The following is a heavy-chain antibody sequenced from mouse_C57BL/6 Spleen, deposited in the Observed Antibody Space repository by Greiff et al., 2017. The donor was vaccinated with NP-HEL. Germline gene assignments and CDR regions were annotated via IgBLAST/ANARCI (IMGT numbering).Heavy chain of an antibody. V-gene: IGHV3-6*01. Sequence: ESGPGLVKPSQSLSLTCSVTGYSITSGYYWNWIRQFPGNKLEWMGYISYDGSNNYNPSLKNRISITRDTSKNQFFLKLNSVTTEDTATYYCARDYDYDYAMDYWGQGTSATVSS. J-gene: IGHJ4*01. CDR2: ISYDGSN. CDR3: ARDYDYDYAMDY. D-gene: IGHD2-4*01. CDR1: GYSITSGYY.